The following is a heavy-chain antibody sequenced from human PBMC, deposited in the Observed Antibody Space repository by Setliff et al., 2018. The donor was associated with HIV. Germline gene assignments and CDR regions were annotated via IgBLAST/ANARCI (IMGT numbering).Heavy chain of an antibody. CDR2: VYYNGGT. CDR1: GGSISNYY. J-gene: IGHJ4*02. V-gene: IGHV4-59*01. CDR3: ARGGGYNALFDY. D-gene: IGHD5-12*01. Sequence: PSETLSLTCTVSGGSISNYYWSWIRQPPGKGLEWIGYVYYNGGTQYNPSLKSRVTISADTSKNQFSLKLSSVTAADTAVYYCARGGGYNALFDYWGQGTLVTVSS.